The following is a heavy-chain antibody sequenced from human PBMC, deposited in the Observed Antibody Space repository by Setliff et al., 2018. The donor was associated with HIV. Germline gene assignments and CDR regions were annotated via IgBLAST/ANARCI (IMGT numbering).Heavy chain of an antibody. CDR2: INHSGST. Sequence: SETLSLTCAVYGGSFSGYYWSWIRQPPGKGLEWIGEINHSGSTNYNPSLKSRVTISVDTSKNQFSLKLSSVTAADTAVYYCARGDIIAVPAAIDMDVWGKGTTVTVSS. CDR3: ARGDIIAVPAAIDMDV. J-gene: IGHJ6*03. V-gene: IGHV4-34*01. CDR1: GGSFSGYY. D-gene: IGHD2-2*01.